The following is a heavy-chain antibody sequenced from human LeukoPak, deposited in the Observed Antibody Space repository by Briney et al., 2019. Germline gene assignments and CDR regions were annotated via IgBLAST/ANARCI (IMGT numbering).Heavy chain of an antibody. J-gene: IGHJ6*03. CDR1: GGSISSSSYY. D-gene: IGHD3-10*01. Sequence: TSETLSLTCTVSGGSISSSSYYWGWIRQPPGKGLEWIGRIYTSGSTDYNPSLKSRVTISGDTSKNQFSLKLSSVTAADTAVYYCAREPRYYGYYYYYMDVWGKGTTVTISS. CDR2: IYTSGST. CDR3: AREPRYYGYYYYYMDV. V-gene: IGHV4-39*07.